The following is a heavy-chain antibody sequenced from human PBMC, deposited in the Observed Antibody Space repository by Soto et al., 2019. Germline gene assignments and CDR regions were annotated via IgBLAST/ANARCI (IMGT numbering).Heavy chain of an antibody. Sequence: VGSLRLSCASSVFTFSSYAMHCVRHSPGKGLEWVAVISYDGSNKYYADSVKGRFTISRDNSKNTLYLQMNSLRAEDTAVYYCARARRYSSSTPLTDYFEYWGQGTLVTVSS. CDR1: VFTFSSYA. V-gene: IGHV3-30-3*01. J-gene: IGHJ4*02. CDR3: ARARRYSSSTPLTDYFEY. D-gene: IGHD6-6*01. CDR2: ISYDGSNK.